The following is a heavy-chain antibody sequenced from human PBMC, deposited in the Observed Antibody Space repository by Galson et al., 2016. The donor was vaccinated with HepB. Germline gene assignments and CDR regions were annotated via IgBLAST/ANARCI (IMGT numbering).Heavy chain of an antibody. CDR1: GFTVSSNY. J-gene: IGHJ4*02. CDR2: IYVGGST. Sequence: SLRLSCAASGFTVSSNYMNWVRQAPGKGLEWVSIIYVGGSTYYADSVRGRFTISRDNSKNTLYLQMNSLRAEDTAVYYCAGSGDYYYFDYWGQGILVTVSS. V-gene: IGHV3-53*01. D-gene: IGHD7-27*01. CDR3: AGSGDYYYFDY.